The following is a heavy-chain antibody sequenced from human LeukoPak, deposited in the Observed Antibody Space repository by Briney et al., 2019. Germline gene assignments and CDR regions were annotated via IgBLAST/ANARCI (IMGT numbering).Heavy chain of an antibody. J-gene: IGHJ4*02. CDR3: ARWAYYGSGSYYNPSDY. CDR2: IYTSGRT. Sequence: PSQTLSLTCTVSGGSISSGSYYWSWIRQPAGKGLEWIGRIYTSGRTNYNPSLKSRVTISVDTSKNQFSLKLSSVPAADTAVYYCARWAYYGSGSYYNPSDYWGQGTLVTVSS. CDR1: GGSISSGSYY. D-gene: IGHD3-10*01. V-gene: IGHV4-61*02.